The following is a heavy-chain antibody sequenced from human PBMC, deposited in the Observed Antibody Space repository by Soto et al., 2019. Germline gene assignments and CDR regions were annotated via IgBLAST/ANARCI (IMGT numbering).Heavy chain of an antibody. CDR3: ARDRGWGYSDGLNALDS. CDR2: ISAYNGNT. CDR1: GYTFTSYG. Sequence: ASVEVSCRASGYTFTSYGISWVRQAPGQGLEWMGWISAYNGNTNYAQKLQGRVTMTTDTSTSTAYMELRSLRSDDTAVYYGARDRGWGYSDGLNALDSCRQRKM. D-gene: IGHD5-18*01. V-gene: IGHV1-18*01. J-gene: IGHJ3*02.